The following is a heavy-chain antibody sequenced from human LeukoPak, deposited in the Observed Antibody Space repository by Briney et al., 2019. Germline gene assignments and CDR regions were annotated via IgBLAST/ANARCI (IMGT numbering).Heavy chain of an antibody. J-gene: IGHJ4*02. CDR1: GGSFSGYY. CDR2: INRSGST. V-gene: IGHV4-34*01. D-gene: IGHD3-3*01. CDR3: ARGKNYDFWSGYYTGPNFDY. Sequence: SETLSLTCAVYGGSFSGYYWSWIRQPPGKGLEWIGEINRSGSTNYNPSLKSRVTISVDTSKNQFSLKLSSVTAADTAVYYCARGKNYDFWSGYYTGPNFDYWGQGTLVTVSS.